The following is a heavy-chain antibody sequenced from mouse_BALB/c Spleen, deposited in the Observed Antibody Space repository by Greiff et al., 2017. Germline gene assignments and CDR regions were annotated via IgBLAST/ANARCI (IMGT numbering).Heavy chain of an antibody. J-gene: IGHJ1*01. D-gene: IGHD1-2*01. CDR1: GFNIKDTY. Sequence: VQLQQSGAELVKPGASVKLSCTASGFNIKDTYMHWVKQRPEQGLEWIGRIDPANGNTKYDPKFQGKATITADTSSNTAYLQLISLTSDDTAVYYCARVHYYGYCYFDVWGAETTVTVSS. V-gene: IGHV14-3*02. CDR3: ARVHYYGYCYFDV. CDR2: IDPANGNT.